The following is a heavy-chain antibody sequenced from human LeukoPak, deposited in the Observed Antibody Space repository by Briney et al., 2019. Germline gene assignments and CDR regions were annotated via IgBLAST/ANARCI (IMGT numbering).Heavy chain of an antibody. J-gene: IGHJ4*02. CDR2: VYYTGNT. CDR1: GGSISSHY. Sequence: SETLSLTCTVSGGSISSHYWIWIRQPPGKGLEWIGYVYYTGNTNYNPSLKSRVSISLDTSKNQFSLNLNSVTAADTAVYYCAGIVPYEYGCIDHWGQGTLVTVSS. D-gene: IGHD3-10*01. CDR3: AGIVPYEYGCIDH. V-gene: IGHV4-59*11.